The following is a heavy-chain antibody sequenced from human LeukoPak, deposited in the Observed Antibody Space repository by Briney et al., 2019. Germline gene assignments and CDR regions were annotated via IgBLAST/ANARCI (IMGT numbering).Heavy chain of an antibody. V-gene: IGHV4-34*01. D-gene: IGHD7-27*01. CDR2: INHSGST. CDR3: GSGDNWGEY. CDR1: GESFIGYY. J-gene: IGHJ4*02. Sequence: SETLSLTCAVYGESFIGYYWAWMRQPPGKGLEWIGEINHSGSTYYNPSLTSRVTISVDTSKNQFSLKLTSVTAADTAVYYCGSGDNWGEYWGQGTLVTVSS.